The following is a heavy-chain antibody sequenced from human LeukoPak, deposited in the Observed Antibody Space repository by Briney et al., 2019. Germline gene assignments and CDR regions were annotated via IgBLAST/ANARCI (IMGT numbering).Heavy chain of an antibody. CDR3: ARGYSSAWYTPEDY. V-gene: IGHV1-2*02. D-gene: IGHD6-19*01. J-gene: IGHJ4*02. CDR1: GYTFTGYY. Sequence: ASVKVSCKASGYTFTGYYMHWVRQAPGQGLEWMGWINPNSGDTNYAQKFQGRVTMTRDTSISTAHMELSRLRSDDTAVYYCARGYSSAWYTPEDYWGQGTLVTVSS. CDR2: INPNSGDT.